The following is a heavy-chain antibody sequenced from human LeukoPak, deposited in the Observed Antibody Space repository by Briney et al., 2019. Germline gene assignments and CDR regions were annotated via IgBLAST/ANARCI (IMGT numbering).Heavy chain of an antibody. Sequence: ASVKVSCKASGYTFTSYAMNWVRQAPGRGLEWMGWINTNTGNPTYAQGFTGRFVFSLDTSVSTAYLQISSLKAEDTAVYYCARDIGYCTNGVCYTGTGNWFDPWGQGTLVTVSS. CDR1: GYTFTSYA. CDR2: INTNTGNP. V-gene: IGHV7-4-1*02. CDR3: ARDIGYCTNGVCYTGTGNWFDP. D-gene: IGHD2-8*01. J-gene: IGHJ5*02.